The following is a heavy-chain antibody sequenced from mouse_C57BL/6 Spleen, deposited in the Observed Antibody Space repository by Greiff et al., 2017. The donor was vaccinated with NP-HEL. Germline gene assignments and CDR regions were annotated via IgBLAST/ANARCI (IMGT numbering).Heavy chain of an antibody. V-gene: IGHV1-50*01. D-gene: IGHD1-1*01. CDR3: ARMYYGSRYYFDY. J-gene: IGHJ2*01. CDR2: IDSSDSYS. CDR1: GYTFTSYW. Sequence: VQLQQPGAELVKPGASVKLSCKASGYTFTSYWMQWVKQRPGQGLEWIGEIDSSDSYSNYNQKFKGKATLTVDTSSSTAYMQLSSLTSEDSAVYYCARMYYGSRYYFDYWGQGTTLTVSS.